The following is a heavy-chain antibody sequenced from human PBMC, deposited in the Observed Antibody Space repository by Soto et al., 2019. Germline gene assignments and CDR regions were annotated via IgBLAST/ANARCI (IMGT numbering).Heavy chain of an antibody. J-gene: IGHJ5*02. CDR3: TRDLYYFDSSAYYGHNWFDP. V-gene: IGHV1-69*13. CDR1: GGTFSTYT. D-gene: IGHD3-22*01. CDR2: IIPMFGAT. Sequence: SVKVSCKASGGTFSTYTMSWVRQAPGQGLEWMGGIIPMFGATTYAENFQGRVTITADESTSTAYMELTSLRSEDTAVYYCTRDLYYFDSSAYYGHNWFDPWGQGTRVTVSS.